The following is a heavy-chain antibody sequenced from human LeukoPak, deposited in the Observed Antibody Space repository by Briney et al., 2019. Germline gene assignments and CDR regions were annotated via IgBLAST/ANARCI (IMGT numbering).Heavy chain of an antibody. D-gene: IGHD1-7*01. CDR1: GYIFSNYG. V-gene: IGHV1-18*01. J-gene: IGHJ4*02. Sequence: ASVMVSCKASGYIFSNYGILWVRQAPGQGLEGMGWISDKNGHTNYIQKFRGRVNMTKETSTSTDYMELWSLTSDDTAVYYCARDDHGTTPFDYWGQGTLVTVSS. CDR2: ISDKNGHT. CDR3: ARDDHGTTPFDY.